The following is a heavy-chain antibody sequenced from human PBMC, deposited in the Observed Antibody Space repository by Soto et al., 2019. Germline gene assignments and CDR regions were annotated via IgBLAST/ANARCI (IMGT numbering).Heavy chain of an antibody. D-gene: IGHD1-26*01. J-gene: IGHJ6*02. Sequence: SVKVSCKASGGTFSSYAISWVRQAPGQGLEWMGGIIPIFGTADYAQKFQGRVTITADKSTSTAYVELSSLRSEDTAVYYGARTGEYYYYGMDVWGQGTTVTFSS. CDR2: IIPIFGTA. CDR1: GGTFSSYA. V-gene: IGHV1-69*06. CDR3: ARTGEYYYYGMDV.